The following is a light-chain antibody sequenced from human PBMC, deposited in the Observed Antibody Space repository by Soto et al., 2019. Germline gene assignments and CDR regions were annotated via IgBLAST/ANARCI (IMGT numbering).Light chain of an antibody. Sequence: EIVVTQSPATLSVSPGERATLSCRASQSVGNNFAWYQQKPGQAPRLLIFATSTRAPGVPARFRGSGSGKEFPLTIGSLQSEDFSVYYCQQYGDWHLTCGGRPKVEIE. CDR2: ATS. CDR1: QSVGNN. CDR3: QQYGDWHLT. J-gene: IGKJ4*01. V-gene: IGKV3-15*01.